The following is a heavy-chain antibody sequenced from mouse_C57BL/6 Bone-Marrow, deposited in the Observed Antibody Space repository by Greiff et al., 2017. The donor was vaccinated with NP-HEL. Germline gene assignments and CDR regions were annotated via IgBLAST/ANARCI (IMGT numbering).Heavy chain of an antibody. V-gene: IGHV8-8*01. Sequence: QVTLKESGPGILQPSQTLSLTCSFSGFSLSTFGMGVGWIRQPSGKGLEWLAHIWWDDDKYYNPALKSRLTISKDTSKNQVFLKIANVDTADTATYYCARRAYYYGSSYPYWYFDVWGTGTTVTVSS. D-gene: IGHD1-1*01. CDR3: ARRAYYYGSSYPYWYFDV. CDR1: GFSLSTFGMG. CDR2: IWWDDDK. J-gene: IGHJ1*03.